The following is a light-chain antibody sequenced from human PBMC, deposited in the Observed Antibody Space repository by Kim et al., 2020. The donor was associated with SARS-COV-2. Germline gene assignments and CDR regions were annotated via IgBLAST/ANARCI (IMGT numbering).Light chain of an antibody. CDR2: EDT. CDR3: QSADRSDTFWV. CDR1: ALPKQY. V-gene: IGLV3-25*03. Sequence: SYELTQPPSVSVSPGQTARITCSGDALPKQYAYWFQQKAGQAPVVVIYEDTERPSGIPERFSGSTSGTTVTLPIRGVQAEDEADYYCQSADRSDTFWVFG. J-gene: IGLJ3*02.